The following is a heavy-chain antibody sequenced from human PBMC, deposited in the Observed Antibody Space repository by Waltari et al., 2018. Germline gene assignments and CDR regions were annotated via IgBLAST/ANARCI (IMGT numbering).Heavy chain of an antibody. V-gene: IGHV3-48*03. J-gene: IGHJ4*02. CDR2: ITSRLSTL. CDR3: ATKYSSSSWDY. Sequence: EVQLVESGGGLVQPGGSLRLSCAAPGFILSTFEMRWVRQAPGKGLEWISSITSRLSTLYYADSVKGRFTISRDNAKNSLYLQMNSLRAEDTAVYYCATKYSSSSWDYWGQGTLVTVSS. CDR1: GFILSTFE. D-gene: IGHD6-6*01.